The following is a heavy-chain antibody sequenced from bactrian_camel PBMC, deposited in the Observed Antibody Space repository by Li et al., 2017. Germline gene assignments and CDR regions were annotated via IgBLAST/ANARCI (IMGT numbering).Heavy chain of an antibody. V-gene: IGHV3S40*01. D-gene: IGHD6*01. J-gene: IGHJ4*01. CDR2: IRNNGDRT. Sequence: VQLVESGGGSVESGGSLTLSCAASGFTFSGFYMSWVRQAPGKGLEWVSDIRNNGDRTSYADSVKDRFTISRDVARNVVYLQLNSLKSEDAAMYYCAARKMYGGSQPYDYWGQGTQVTVS. CDR1: GFTFSGFY. CDR3: AARKMYGGSQPYDY.